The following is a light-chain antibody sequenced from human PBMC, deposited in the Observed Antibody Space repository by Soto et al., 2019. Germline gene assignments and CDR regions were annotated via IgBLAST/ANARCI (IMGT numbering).Light chain of an antibody. V-gene: IGKV3-11*01. CDR3: QQRSIWPRT. J-gene: IGKJ4*01. Sequence: EIVLTQSPATLSLSPGERATLSCRASQSVSTYLAWYQQKPGQTPRLLIYDASNRATGIPARFSVSRSGTDFTLTSTSLEPDDFAVYYCQQRSIWPRTSGGGTTADNK. CDR1: QSVSTY. CDR2: DAS.